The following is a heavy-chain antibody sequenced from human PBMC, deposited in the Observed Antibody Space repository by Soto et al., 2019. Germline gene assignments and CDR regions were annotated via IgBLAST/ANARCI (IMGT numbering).Heavy chain of an antibody. CDR2: IVVGSGNT. V-gene: IGHV1-58*02. CDR1: GFTFTSSA. J-gene: IGHJ6*03. D-gene: IGHD2-15*01. CDR3: AASSSLVAATTYYYYYYMDV. Sequence: GFTFTSSAMQWVRQARGQRLEWIGWIVVGSGNTNYAQKFQERVTITRDMSTSTAYMELSSLRSEDTAVYYCAASSSLVAATTYYYYYYMDVWGKGTTVTVSS.